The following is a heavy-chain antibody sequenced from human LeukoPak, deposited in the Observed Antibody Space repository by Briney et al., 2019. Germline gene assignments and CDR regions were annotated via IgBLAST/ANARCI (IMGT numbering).Heavy chain of an antibody. D-gene: IGHD6-13*01. CDR1: GGSISSSSYY. CDR2: IYTSGST. Sequence: SETLSLTCTVSGGSISSSSYYWGWIRQPPGKGLEWIGSIYTSGSTNYNPSLKSRVTMSVDTSKNQFSLKLSSVTAADTAVYYCARFSSIAAAFDYWGQGTLVTVSS. V-gene: IGHV4-39*07. CDR3: ARFSSIAAAFDY. J-gene: IGHJ4*02.